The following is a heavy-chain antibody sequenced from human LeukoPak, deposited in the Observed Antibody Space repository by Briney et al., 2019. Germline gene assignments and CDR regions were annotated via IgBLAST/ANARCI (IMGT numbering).Heavy chain of an antibody. J-gene: IGHJ4*02. D-gene: IGHD3-10*01. CDR3: ATPHTGPGGGTNYPPHY. V-gene: IGHV3-23*01. Sequence: EGSLRLSCAASGFTFSSYAMSWVRQAPGKGLEWVSRISGSGGSTYYTDSVKGRFTISRDNSKNTLYLQMNSLRGEDTALYYCATPHTGPGGGTNYPPHYWGQGTLVTVSS. CDR2: ISGSGGST. CDR1: GFTFSSYA.